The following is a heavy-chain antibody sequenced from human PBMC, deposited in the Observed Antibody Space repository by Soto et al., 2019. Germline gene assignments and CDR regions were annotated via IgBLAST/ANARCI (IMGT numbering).Heavy chain of an antibody. CDR1: GFIFSNYW. Sequence: EVHLVESGGGLVQPGGSLRLSCTASGFIFSNYWIHWVRQAPGKGLVWVSRINNDGSSTDYVDSVKGRFTISRDNAKNTLYLQMNSLRAVDTAVYYCAKRDVGAGYHHWGQGTLVTVSS. CDR2: INNDGSST. J-gene: IGHJ1*01. V-gene: IGHV3-74*01. D-gene: IGHD2-2*01. CDR3: AKRDVGAGYHH.